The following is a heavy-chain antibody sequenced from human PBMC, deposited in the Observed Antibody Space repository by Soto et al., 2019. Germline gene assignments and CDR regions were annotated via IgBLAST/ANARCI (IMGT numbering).Heavy chain of an antibody. D-gene: IGHD6-19*01. J-gene: IGHJ4*02. V-gene: IGHV3-7*03. CDR1: GFTFSSYW. Sequence: PGGSLRLSCAASGFTFSSYWMSWVRQAPGKGLEWVANIKQDGSEKYYVDSVKGRFTISRDNAKNTLYLQLNSLGAEDTALYYCAKDRPAAGSQWLVPIWGRGTLVTVSS. CDR2: IKQDGSEK. CDR3: AKDRPAAGSQWLVPI.